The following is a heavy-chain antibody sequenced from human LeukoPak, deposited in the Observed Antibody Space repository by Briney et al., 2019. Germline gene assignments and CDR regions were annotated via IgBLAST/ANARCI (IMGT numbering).Heavy chain of an antibody. J-gene: IGHJ4*02. CDR2: IYYSGST. D-gene: IGHD6-6*01. V-gene: IGHV4-39*07. CDR1: GGSISSSSYY. CDR3: ARGRYSSSSGLQLVIRVRRHYFDY. Sequence: PSETLSLTCTVSGGSISSSSYYWGWIRQPPGKGLEWIGSIYYSGSTYYNPSLKSRVTISVDTSKNQFSLKLRSLTAEDTAVYYCARGRYSSSSGLQLVIRVRRHYFDYWGQGTLVTVSS.